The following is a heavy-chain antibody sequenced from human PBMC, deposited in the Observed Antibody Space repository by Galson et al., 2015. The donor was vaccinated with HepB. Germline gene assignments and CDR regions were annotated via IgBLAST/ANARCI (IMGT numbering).Heavy chain of an antibody. V-gene: IGHV1-24*01. CDR1: GYTLTELS. Sequence: SVKVSCRVSGYTLTELSMHWVRQAPGKGLEWMGGFDPEDGETIYAQKFQGRVTMTEDTSTDTAYMELSSLRSEDTAVYYCATNNLGERSSWYGGYWYFDLWGRGTLVTVSS. CDR2: FDPEDGET. J-gene: IGHJ2*01. CDR3: ATNNLGERSSWYGGYWYFDL. D-gene: IGHD6-13*01.